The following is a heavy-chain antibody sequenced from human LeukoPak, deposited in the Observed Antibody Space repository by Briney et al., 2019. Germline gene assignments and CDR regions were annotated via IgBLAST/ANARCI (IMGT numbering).Heavy chain of an antibody. D-gene: IGHD3-9*01. J-gene: IGHJ5*01. V-gene: IGHV3-23*01. CDR3: AKDGVRLTVGWFDP. CDR2: ISGSGGST. CDR1: GFTFSSYG. Sequence: PGGSLRLSCAASGFTFSSYGMSWVRQAPGKGLEWVSAISGSGGSTYYADSVKGRFTISRDNSKNTLYLQMNSLRAEDTAVYYCAKDGVRLTVGWFDPWGQGTLVTVSS.